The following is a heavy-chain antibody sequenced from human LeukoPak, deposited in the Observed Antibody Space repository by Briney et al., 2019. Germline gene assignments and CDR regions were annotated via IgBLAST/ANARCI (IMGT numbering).Heavy chain of an antibody. D-gene: IGHD3-10*01. Sequence: KPSETLSLTCTVSGGSISSYYWSWIRQPPGKGLEWIGYIYYSGSTNYNPSLKSRVTISVDTSKNQFSLKLSSVTAADTAVYYCARHYGSGSYYNGYWGQGTLVTVSS. CDR1: GGSISSYY. V-gene: IGHV4-59*08. J-gene: IGHJ4*02. CDR3: ARHYGSGSYYNGY. CDR2: IYYSGST.